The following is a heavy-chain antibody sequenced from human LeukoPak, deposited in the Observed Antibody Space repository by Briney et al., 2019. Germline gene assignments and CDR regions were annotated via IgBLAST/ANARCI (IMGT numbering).Heavy chain of an antibody. D-gene: IGHD3-22*01. V-gene: IGHV6-1*01. CDR2: TYYRSKWYN. CDR1: GDSVSSNSAA. J-gene: IGHJ5*02. CDR3: ARGRYYDSSGYYKGPNWFDP. Sequence: SPTLSLTYAISGDSVSSNSAAWNWVRQSPSRGLEWLESTYYRSKWYNEYAGSVKSRITSNPDTSKSQSSLQLNSVTPEDTAVYYCARGRYYDSSGYYKGPNWFDPWGQGTLVTVSS.